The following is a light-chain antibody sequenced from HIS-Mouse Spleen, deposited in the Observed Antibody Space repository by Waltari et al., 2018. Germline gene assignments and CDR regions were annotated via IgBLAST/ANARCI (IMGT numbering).Light chain of an antibody. J-gene: IGLJ2*01. CDR2: EGS. CDR1: PSAVGRYNL. V-gene: IGLV2-23*03. CDR3: CSYAGSSTFVVV. Sequence: QSALTQPASVSGSPGPSIPLPCTGTPSAVGRYNLVPWYQQHPGKAPKLMIYEGSKRPSGVSNRFSGSKSGNTASLTISGLQAEDEADYYCCSYAGSSTFVVVFGGGTKLTVL.